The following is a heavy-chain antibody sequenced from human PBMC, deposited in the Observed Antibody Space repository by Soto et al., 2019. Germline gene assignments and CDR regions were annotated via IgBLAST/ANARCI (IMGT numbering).Heavy chain of an antibody. CDR2: ITYDGSNK. Sequence: GRSMRLSCAASGFTFSGYGMHWVRQAPGKGLEWVAVITYDGSNKYYADSVKGRFTISRDNYKDTLYLQTNSLRAEDTAVYYCSKGWSLLRFLVWLRYGMDVWGQGTTVTVSS. CDR1: GFTFSGYG. J-gene: IGHJ6*02. CDR3: SKGWSLLRFLVWLRYGMDV. D-gene: IGHD3-3*01. V-gene: IGHV3-30*18.